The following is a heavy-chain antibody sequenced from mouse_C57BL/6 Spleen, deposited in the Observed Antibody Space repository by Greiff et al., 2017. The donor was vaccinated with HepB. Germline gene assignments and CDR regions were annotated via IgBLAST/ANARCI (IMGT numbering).Heavy chain of an antibody. CDR1: GYTFTSYT. Sequence: VQLQQSGAELARPGASVKMSCKASGYTFTSYTMHWVKQRPGQGLEWIGYINPSSGYTKYNQKFKDKATLTADKSSSTAYMQLSSLTSEDSAVYYCARELGLAMDYWGQGTSVTVSS. V-gene: IGHV1-4*01. CDR3: ARELGLAMDY. J-gene: IGHJ4*01. D-gene: IGHD4-1*01. CDR2: INPSSGYT.